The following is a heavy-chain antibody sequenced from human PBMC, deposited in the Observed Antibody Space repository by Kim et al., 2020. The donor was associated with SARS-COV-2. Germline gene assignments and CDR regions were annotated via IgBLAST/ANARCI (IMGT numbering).Heavy chain of an antibody. CDR1: GFTFSSYS. D-gene: IGHD2-2*02. CDR2: ISSSSSYI. Sequence: GGSLRLSCAASGFTFSSYSMNWVRQAPGKGLEWVSSISSSSSYIYYADSVKGRFTISRDNAKNSLYLQMNSLRAEDTAVYYCARDGELYCSSTSCYTGWYFDLWGRGTLVTVSS. V-gene: IGHV3-21*01. CDR3: ARDGELYCSSTSCYTGWYFDL. J-gene: IGHJ2*01.